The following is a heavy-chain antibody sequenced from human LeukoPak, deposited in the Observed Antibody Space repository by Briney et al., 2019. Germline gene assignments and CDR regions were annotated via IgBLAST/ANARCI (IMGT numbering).Heavy chain of an antibody. D-gene: IGHD6-6*01. J-gene: IGHJ3*02. CDR3: ARDRSIAARPDAFDI. Sequence: SVKVSCKASGGTFSSYAICWVRQAPGQGLEWLGGIIPIFGTANYAQKFQGRVTITADESTSTAYMELSSLRSEDTAVYYCARDRSIAARPDAFDIWGQGTMVTVSS. CDR1: GGTFSSYA. CDR2: IIPIFGTA. V-gene: IGHV1-69*01.